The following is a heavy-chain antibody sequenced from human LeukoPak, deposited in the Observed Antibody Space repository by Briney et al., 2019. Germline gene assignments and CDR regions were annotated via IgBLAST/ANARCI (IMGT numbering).Heavy chain of an antibody. D-gene: IGHD6-19*01. CDR2: IYDSGST. Sequence: PSETLSLTCTVSGGPISSYYWSWIRQPPGKGLEWIGHIYDSGSTNYNPSLKSRVTISADTSKNQFSLKLTSVTAADTAIYYCARGHSSGWFPGVYHNYMDVWGKGTTVTVSS. CDR3: ARGHSSGWFPGVYHNYMDV. CDR1: GGPISSYY. V-gene: IGHV4-59*01. J-gene: IGHJ6*03.